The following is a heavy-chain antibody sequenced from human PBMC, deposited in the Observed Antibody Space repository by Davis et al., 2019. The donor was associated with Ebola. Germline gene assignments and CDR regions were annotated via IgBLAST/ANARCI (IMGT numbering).Heavy chain of an antibody. CDR3: AREVVVVVAATPTYYYYGMDV. CDR2: IIPILGIA. V-gene: IGHV1-69*04. CDR1: GGTFTNYA. D-gene: IGHD2-15*01. J-gene: IGHJ6*04. Sequence: SVKVSCKTSGGTFTNYAVNWVRQAPGQGLEWMERIIPILGIANYAQKFQGRVTITADKSTSTAYMELSSLRSEDTAVYYCAREVVVVVAATPTYYYYGMDVWGKGTTVTVSS.